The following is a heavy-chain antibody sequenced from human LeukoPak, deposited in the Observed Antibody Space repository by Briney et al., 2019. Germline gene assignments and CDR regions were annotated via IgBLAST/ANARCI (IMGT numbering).Heavy chain of an antibody. CDR1: GYTFTDYY. CDR3: ARGRGTTSSNFHY. Sequence: ASVKVSCKSSGYTFTDYYMHGVRQAPGQGLEWMGWINPNNGGTNYAQKFQGRVTMTRDTSISTAYMELSRLTSDDTAVYYCARGRGTTSSNFHYWGQGTLVTVSS. D-gene: IGHD2-2*01. V-gene: IGHV1-2*02. J-gene: IGHJ4*02. CDR2: INPNNGGT.